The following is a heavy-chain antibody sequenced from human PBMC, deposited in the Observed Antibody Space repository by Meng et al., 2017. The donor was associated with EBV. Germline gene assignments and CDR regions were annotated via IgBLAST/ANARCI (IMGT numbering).Heavy chain of an antibody. CDR3: ASESGRGFTPDY. V-gene: IGHV1-69*01. CDR1: GGTFRSDA. CDR2: LIPMVGAP. Sequence: HVGWFQSGAGGKKPGSSVKAPCRTSGGTFRSDAVSWVRQAPGQGLEWMGGLIPMVGAPHYAQKFQGRVTITADESTSTHSMELNSLRSEDTAMYYCASESGRGFTPDYWGQGTLVTVSS. D-gene: IGHD3-10*01. J-gene: IGHJ4*02.